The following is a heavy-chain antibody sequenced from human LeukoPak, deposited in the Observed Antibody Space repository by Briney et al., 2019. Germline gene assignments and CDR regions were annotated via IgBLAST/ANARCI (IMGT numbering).Heavy chain of an antibody. CDR2: INHSGST. Sequence: SETLSLTCAVYGVSFSGYYWSWLRQPPGKGLEWIGEINHSGSTNYNPSLKSRVTISVDTSKNQFSLKLSSVTAADTAVYYCARGLDSRTNTLYDYWGQGTLVTVSS. CDR3: ARGLDSRTNTLYDY. D-gene: IGHD1-7*01. CDR1: GVSFSGYY. J-gene: IGHJ4*02. V-gene: IGHV4-34*01.